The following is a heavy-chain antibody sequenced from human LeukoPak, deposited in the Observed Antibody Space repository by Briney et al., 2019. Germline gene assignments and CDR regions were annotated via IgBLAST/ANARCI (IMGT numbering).Heavy chain of an antibody. Sequence: GGSLRLSCAASGLTFSSYSMNWVRQAPGKGLEWVSYISSSSSSTIYYADSVKGRFTISRDNAKNSLYLQMNSLRAEDTAVYYCARDNGVYYDSGDGMDVWGQGTTVTVSS. CDR2: ISSSSSSTI. J-gene: IGHJ6*02. CDR1: GLTFSSYS. V-gene: IGHV3-48*04. D-gene: IGHD3-22*01. CDR3: ARDNGVYYDSGDGMDV.